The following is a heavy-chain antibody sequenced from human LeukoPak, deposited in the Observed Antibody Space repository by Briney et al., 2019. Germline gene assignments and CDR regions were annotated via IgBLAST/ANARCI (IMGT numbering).Heavy chain of an antibody. CDR1: GGSFSGYY. Sequence: SETLSLTCAVYGGSFSGYYWSWIRQPPGKGLEWIGEINHRGSTNYNPSLKSRVTISVDTSKNQFSLKLSSVTAADTAVYYCARVQEGYWGQGTLVTVSS. CDR2: INHRGST. J-gene: IGHJ4*02. V-gene: IGHV4-34*01. CDR3: ARVQEGY.